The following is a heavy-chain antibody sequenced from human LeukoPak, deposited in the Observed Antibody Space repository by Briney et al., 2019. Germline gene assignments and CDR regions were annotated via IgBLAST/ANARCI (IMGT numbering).Heavy chain of an antibody. CDR3: ARAVLGPDAFDI. Sequence: ETLSLTCTVSGGSISSSSYYWGWIRQPPGKGLEWIGSIYYSGSTYYNPSLKSRVTISVDTSKNQFSLKLSSVTAADTAVYYCARAVLGPDAFDIWGQGTMVTVSS. V-gene: IGHV4-39*07. D-gene: IGHD3-16*01. CDR2: IYYSGST. CDR1: GGSISSSSYY. J-gene: IGHJ3*02.